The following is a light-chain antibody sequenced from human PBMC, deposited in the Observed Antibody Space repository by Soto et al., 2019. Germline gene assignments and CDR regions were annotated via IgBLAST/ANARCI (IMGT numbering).Light chain of an antibody. V-gene: IGKV3-11*01. J-gene: IGKJ3*01. CDR2: DAS. CDR1: QSISSY. Sequence: EIVLTQSPATLSLSPGERATLSCRASQSISSYLAWYQQKPGQAPRLLIYDASNRATGIPARFSGSGSGTDFTLTISSLEPEDFAVYYCHQYSTWPFTFGPGTKVDIK. CDR3: HQYSTWPFT.